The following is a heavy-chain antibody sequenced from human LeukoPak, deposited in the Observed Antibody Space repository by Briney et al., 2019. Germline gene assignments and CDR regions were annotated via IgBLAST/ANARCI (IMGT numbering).Heavy chain of an antibody. CDR3: ARDSSGWYIPDY. J-gene: IGHJ4*02. V-gene: IGHV4-59*12. CDR1: GGSISSYY. D-gene: IGHD6-19*01. CDR2: IYYSGST. Sequence: SETLSLTCTVSGGSISSYYWSWIRQPPGKGLEWIGYIYYSGSTNYNPSLKSRVTISVDTSKSQFSLKLSSVTAADTAVYYCARDSSGWYIPDYWGQGTLVTVSS.